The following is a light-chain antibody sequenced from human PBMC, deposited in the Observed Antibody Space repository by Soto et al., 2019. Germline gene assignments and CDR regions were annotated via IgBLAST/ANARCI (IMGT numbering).Light chain of an antibody. CDR2: KAS. V-gene: IGKV1-5*03. CDR1: QTISSW. Sequence: DFQMTQSPSSLSASVGDTVTLTCRASQTISSWLAWYQQKPGKAPKLLIYKASTLKSGVPSRFSGSGSGTEFTLTISSLQPDDFATYYCQHYNSYSEAFGQGTKVDIK. J-gene: IGKJ1*01. CDR3: QHYNSYSEA.